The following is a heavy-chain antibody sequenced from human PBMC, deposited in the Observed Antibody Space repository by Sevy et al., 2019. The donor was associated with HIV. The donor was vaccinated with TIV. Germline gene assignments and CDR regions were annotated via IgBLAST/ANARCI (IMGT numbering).Heavy chain of an antibody. CDR3: ANGITKNWFDP. V-gene: IGHV3-23*01. CDR1: GFTFSSYA. CDR2: ISGSRGST. D-gene: IGHD1-20*01. Sequence: GGSLRLSCAASGFTFSSYAMSWVRQAPWKGLEWVSAISGSRGSTYYADSVKGRFTISRDNSKNTLYLQMNSLRAEDTAVYYCANGITKNWFDPWGQGTLVTVSS. J-gene: IGHJ5*02.